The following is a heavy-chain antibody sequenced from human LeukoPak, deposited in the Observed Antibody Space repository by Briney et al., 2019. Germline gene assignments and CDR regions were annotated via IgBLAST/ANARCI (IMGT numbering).Heavy chain of an antibody. CDR3: ARDSYYYYGMDV. Sequence: PSETLSLTCAVYGGSFSGYYWGWIRQPPGKGLEWIGEINHSGSTNYNPSLKSRVTISVDTSKNQFSLKLSSVTAADTAVYYCARDSYYYYGMDVWGKGTTVTVSS. CDR1: GGSFSGYY. J-gene: IGHJ6*04. V-gene: IGHV4-34*01. CDR2: INHSGST.